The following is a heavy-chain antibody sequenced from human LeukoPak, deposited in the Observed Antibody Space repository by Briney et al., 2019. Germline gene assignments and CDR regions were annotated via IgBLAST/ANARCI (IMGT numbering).Heavy chain of an antibody. D-gene: IGHD1-26*01. V-gene: IGHV3-48*01. CDR1: GFTFSSYS. J-gene: IGHJ4*02. CDR2: ISSSSSTI. Sequence: PGGSLRLSCAASGFTFSSYSMNWVRQAPGKGLEWVAYISSSSSTIYYADSVKGRFTISRDNAKNSVYLQMNSLRAEDTAVYYCARVWNSGSYYPIDYWGQGTLVTVSS. CDR3: ARVWNSGSYYPIDY.